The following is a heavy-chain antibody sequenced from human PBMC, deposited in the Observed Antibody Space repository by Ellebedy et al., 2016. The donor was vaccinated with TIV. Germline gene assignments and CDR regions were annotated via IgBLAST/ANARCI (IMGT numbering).Heavy chain of an antibody. J-gene: IGHJ4*02. CDR1: GFIFNSHG. D-gene: IGHD6-19*01. CDR2: ISSHGMTT. Sequence: LSLTCAASGFIFNSHGMHWVRQAPGKGLEWVAVISSHGMTTYYADSVKGRFTISRDNSKNSLYLQMNSLRAEDTAVYFCTKEGAVAGAPAYLAYDYWGQGTLVTVSS. CDR3: TKEGAVAGAPAYLAYDY. V-gene: IGHV3-30*13.